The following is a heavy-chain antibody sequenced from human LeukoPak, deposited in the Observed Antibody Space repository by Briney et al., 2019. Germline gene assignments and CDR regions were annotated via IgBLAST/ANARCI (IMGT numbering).Heavy chain of an antibody. CDR3: ARDSLLWFGELSPFDY. V-gene: IGHV3-48*03. J-gene: IGHJ4*02. CDR2: ISSSGSTI. CDR1: GFTFSSYE. Sequence: PGRSLRLSCAASGFTFSSYEMNWVRQAPGKGLEWVSYISSSGSTIYYADSVKGRFTISRDNAKNSLYLQMNSLRAEDTAVYYCARDSLLWFGELSPFDYWGQGTLVTVSS. D-gene: IGHD3-10*01.